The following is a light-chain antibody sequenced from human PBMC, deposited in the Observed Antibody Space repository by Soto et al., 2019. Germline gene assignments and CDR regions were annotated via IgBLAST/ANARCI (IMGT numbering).Light chain of an antibody. CDR3: CSYAGRYTFV. Sequence: QSALTQPRSVSGSPGQSVTISCTGTSSDVGGYKYVSWYQQHPGKAPKLMIYDVNKRPSGVPDRFSGSKSGNTASLTISGLQAEDEADYYCCSYAGRYTFVIGTGTKVTVL. V-gene: IGLV2-11*01. CDR2: DVN. CDR1: SSDVGGYKY. J-gene: IGLJ1*01.